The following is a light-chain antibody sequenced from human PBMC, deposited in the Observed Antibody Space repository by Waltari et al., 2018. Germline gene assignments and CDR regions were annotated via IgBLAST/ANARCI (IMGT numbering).Light chain of an antibody. CDR1: ESVSFH. J-gene: IGKJ2*01. Sequence: IVMTQSPATLSVSPGGRATLSCRATESVSFHVAWYQQRPGQAPRLLMSHASARATGIPARFSGSWSGTEFTLTIGSLQSEDFAVYYCQQYNNWPQTFGQGTKLEIK. CDR3: QQYNNWPQT. V-gene: IGKV3-15*01. CDR2: HAS.